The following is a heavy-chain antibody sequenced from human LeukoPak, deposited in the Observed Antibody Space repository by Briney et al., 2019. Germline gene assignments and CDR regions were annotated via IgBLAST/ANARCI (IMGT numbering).Heavy chain of an antibody. CDR3: ARHLPGWYYFDY. Sequence: SETLSLTCTVSGGPISSSSSYWGWIRQPPGKGLEWIGSVYYSGNTYYNPSLKSRVTVSVDTSKNQFSLKLSSVTAADTAVYYCARHLPGWYYFDYWGQGTRVTVSS. CDR1: GGPISSSSSY. J-gene: IGHJ4*02. V-gene: IGHV4-39*01. CDR2: VYYSGNT. D-gene: IGHD6-19*01.